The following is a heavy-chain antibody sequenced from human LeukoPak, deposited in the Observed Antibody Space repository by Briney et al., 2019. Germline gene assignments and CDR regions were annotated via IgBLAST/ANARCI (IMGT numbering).Heavy chain of an antibody. CDR3: ARERDGYNYIDY. J-gene: IGHJ4*02. CDR2: IYTSGST. Sequence: TSETLSLTCGVYGGSFSDYYWSWIRQPAGKGLEWIGRIYTSGSTNYNPSLKSRVTISVDTSKNQFSLKLSSVTAADTAVYYCARERDGYNYIDYWGQGTLVTVSS. CDR1: GGSFSDYY. D-gene: IGHD5-24*01. V-gene: IGHV4-4*07.